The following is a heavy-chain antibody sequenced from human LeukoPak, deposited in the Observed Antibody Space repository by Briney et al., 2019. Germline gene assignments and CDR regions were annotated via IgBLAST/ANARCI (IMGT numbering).Heavy chain of an antibody. Sequence: SVKVSCKASGGTFSSYAISWVRQAPGQGLEWMGRIIPIFGTANYAQKFQGRVTITTDESTSTAYMELSSLRSEDTAVYYCARGAHYYGQPDAFDIWGQGTMVTVSS. CDR1: GGTFSSYA. CDR3: ARGAHYYGQPDAFDI. V-gene: IGHV1-69*05. D-gene: IGHD3-10*01. CDR2: IIPIFGTA. J-gene: IGHJ3*02.